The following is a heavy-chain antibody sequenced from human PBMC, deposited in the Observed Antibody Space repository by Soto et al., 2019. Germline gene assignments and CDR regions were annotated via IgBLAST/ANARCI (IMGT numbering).Heavy chain of an antibody. D-gene: IGHD2-8*01. CDR1: GYSFTDYH. CDR2: INPKSGGT. CDR3: ARGDSTDCSNGVCSFFYNHDMDV. J-gene: IGHJ6*02. Sequence: GASVKVSCKASGYSFTDYHIHWVRQAPGQGLEWLGRINPKSGGTSTAQKFQGWVTMATDTSISTASMELTRLTSDDTAIYYCARGDSTDCSNGVCSFFYNHDMDVWGQGTTVTVSS. V-gene: IGHV1-2*04.